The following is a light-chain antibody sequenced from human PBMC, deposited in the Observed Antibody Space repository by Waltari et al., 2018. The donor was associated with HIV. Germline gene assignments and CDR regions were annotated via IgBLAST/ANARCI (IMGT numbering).Light chain of an antibody. CDR2: SAS. CDR3: QHPIKT. Sequence: DIQMTQSPSTLSASVGDRVTITCRASQNISTWLAWYQQKPGKAPKLLIYSASNLESGVPARFSGSGSGTEFTLTISSLQPDDLATYYCQHPIKTFGPGTKVEIK. J-gene: IGKJ3*01. CDR1: QNISTW. V-gene: IGKV1-5*03.